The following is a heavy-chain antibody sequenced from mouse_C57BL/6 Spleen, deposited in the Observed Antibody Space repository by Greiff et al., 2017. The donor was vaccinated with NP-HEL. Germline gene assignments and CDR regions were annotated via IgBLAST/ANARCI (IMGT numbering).Heavy chain of an antibody. J-gene: IGHJ4*01. CDR2: IYPGSGNT. Sequence: VQLQQSGAELVRPGASVKLSCKASGYTFTDYYINWVKQRPGQGLEWIARIYPGSGNTYYNEKFKGKATLTAEKSSSTAYMQLSSLTSEDSAVYFCARGGGITTVVATKAMDYWGQGTSVTVSS. V-gene: IGHV1-76*01. CDR1: GYTFTDYY. D-gene: IGHD1-1*01. CDR3: ARGGGITTVVATKAMDY.